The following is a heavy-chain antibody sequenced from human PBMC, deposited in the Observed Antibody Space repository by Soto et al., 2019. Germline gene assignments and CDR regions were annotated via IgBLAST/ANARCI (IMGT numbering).Heavy chain of an antibody. V-gene: IGHV4-59*01. CDR1: GGSISSYY. CDR2: IYYSGST. CDR3: ARAVTAAGTWWFDP. J-gene: IGHJ5*02. D-gene: IGHD6-13*01. Sequence: QVQLQESGPGLVKPSETLSLTCTVSGGSISSYYWSWIRQPPGKGLEWIGYIYYSGSTNYNPSLKSRVTISVDTSKNQFSLKLSSVTAADTAVHYCARAVTAAGTWWFDPWGQGTLVTVSS.